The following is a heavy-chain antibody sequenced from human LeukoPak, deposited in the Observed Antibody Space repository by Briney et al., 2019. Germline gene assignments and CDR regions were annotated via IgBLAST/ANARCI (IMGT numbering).Heavy chain of an antibody. CDR3: ARVLTDQLLWSYYYYYYMDV. CDR1: GFTFSSYS. V-gene: IGHV3-48*01. J-gene: IGHJ6*03. D-gene: IGHD2-2*01. CDR2: ISSSSSTI. Sequence: GGSLRLSCAASGFTFSSYSMNWVRQAPGKGLEWGSYISSSSSTIYYAASVKGRFTISRDNAKNSLYLQMNSLRAEDTAVYYCARVLTDQLLWSYYYYYYMDVWGKGTTVTVSS.